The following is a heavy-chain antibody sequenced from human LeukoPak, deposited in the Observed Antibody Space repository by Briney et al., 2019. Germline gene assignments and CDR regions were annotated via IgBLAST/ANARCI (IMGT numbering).Heavy chain of an antibody. V-gene: IGHV3-33*01. Sequence: GGSLRLSCAASGFTFSTYVMHWVRQAPGKGLEWVALIWHDGSNKYYADSVKDRFTISGDNSKNTLYLQMNSLRAEDTAVYYCARDRGYTYGHPFDYWGQGTLVTVSS. CDR3: ARDRGYTYGHPFDY. CDR2: IWHDGSNK. J-gene: IGHJ4*02. CDR1: GFTFSTYV. D-gene: IGHD5-18*01.